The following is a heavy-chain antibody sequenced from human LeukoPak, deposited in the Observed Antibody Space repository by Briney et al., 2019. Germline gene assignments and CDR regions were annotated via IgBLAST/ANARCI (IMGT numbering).Heavy chain of an antibody. J-gene: IGHJ4*02. D-gene: IGHD3-22*01. CDR3: ASLRYYDSSGFGY. V-gene: IGHV1-2*02. CDR1: GYTLTGYY. CDR2: INPNSGGT. Sequence: ASVKVSCKASGYTLTGYYMHWVRQAPGQGLEWMGWINPNSGGTNYAQKFQGRVTMTRDTSISTAYMELSRLRSDDTAVYYCASLRYYDSSGFGYWGQGTLVTVSS.